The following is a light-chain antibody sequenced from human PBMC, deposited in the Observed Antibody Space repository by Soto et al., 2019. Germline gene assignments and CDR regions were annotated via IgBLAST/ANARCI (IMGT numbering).Light chain of an antibody. CDR2: DTS. V-gene: IGKV3-20*01. J-gene: IGKJ1*01. CDR1: QSVSSSS. CDR3: KHYGTSMWT. Sequence: EIVLTQSPGTLSLSPGERATLSCRASQSVSSSSLSWYQQKPGQAPRLLIYDTSSRATDIPDRFSGSGSGTDFSLTISRLEPEDFTVYYCKHYGTSMWTFGQGTTVEI.